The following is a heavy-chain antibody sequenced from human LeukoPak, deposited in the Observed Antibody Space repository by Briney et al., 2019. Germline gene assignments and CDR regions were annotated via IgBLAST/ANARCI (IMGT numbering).Heavy chain of an antibody. J-gene: IGHJ4*02. CDR1: GFTFSSYS. CDR2: ISSSSSYI. Sequence: PGGSLRLSCAASGFTFSSYSMNWVRQAPGKGLEWVSSISSSSSYIYYADSVKGRFTISRDNAKNSLYLQMNSLRVEDTAVYYCARDYGGYYGSGSHRDYWGQGTLVTVSS. V-gene: IGHV3-21*01. D-gene: IGHD3-10*01. CDR3: ARDYGGYYGSGSHRDY.